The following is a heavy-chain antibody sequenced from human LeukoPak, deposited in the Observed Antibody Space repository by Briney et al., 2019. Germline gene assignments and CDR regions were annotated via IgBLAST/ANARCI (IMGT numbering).Heavy chain of an antibody. CDR2: IYYSGST. CDR3: ARVKGDIVVVVAATPQYYFDY. J-gene: IGHJ4*02. D-gene: IGHD2-15*01. Sequence: SETLSLTCTVSGGSISSGGYYWSWIRQHPGKGLEWIGYIYYSGSTYYNPSPKSRVTISVDTSKNQFSLKLSSVTAADTAVYYCARVKGDIVVVVAATPQYYFDYWGQGTLVTVSS. CDR1: GGSISSGGYY. V-gene: IGHV4-31*03.